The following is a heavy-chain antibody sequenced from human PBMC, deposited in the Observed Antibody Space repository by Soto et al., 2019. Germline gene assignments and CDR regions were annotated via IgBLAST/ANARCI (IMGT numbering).Heavy chain of an antibody. CDR2: ISGSGGST. CDR1: GFTFSGYA. V-gene: IGHV3-23*01. Sequence: VGSLRLSCAASGFTFSGYAMSWVRQAPGKGLEWVSAISGSGGSTYYADSVKGRFTISRDNSKNTLYLQMNSLRAEDTAVYYCAKGRVISAAGTIVLYYYYGMDVWGQGTTVTVSS. CDR3: AKGRVISAAGTIVLYYYYGMDV. J-gene: IGHJ6*02. D-gene: IGHD6-13*01.